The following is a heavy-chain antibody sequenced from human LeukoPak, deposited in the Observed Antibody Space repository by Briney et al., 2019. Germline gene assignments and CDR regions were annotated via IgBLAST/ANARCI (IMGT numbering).Heavy chain of an antibody. CDR1: GFTFSSYA. J-gene: IGHJ4*02. Sequence: PGGSLRLSCAASGFTFSSYAMSWVRQAPGKGLEWVSYISFSGSTMSYADSVKGRFTISRDNAKKSLYLQMNSLRAEDTAVYYCARGVRIDYWGQGTLVTVSS. CDR3: ARGVRIDY. CDR2: ISFSGSTM. V-gene: IGHV3-48*03. D-gene: IGHD1-1*01.